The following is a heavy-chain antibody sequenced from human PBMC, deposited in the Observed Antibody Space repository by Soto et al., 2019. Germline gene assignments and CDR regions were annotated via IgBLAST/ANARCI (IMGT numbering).Heavy chain of an antibody. J-gene: IGHJ6*02. Sequence: SETLSLTCTVSGGSVSSGTYYWSWIRQPPGKGLEWIGYIYYSGSTNYNPSLKSRVTISVDTSKNQFSLKLSSVTAADAAVYYCARGIGWYYGMDVWGQGTTVPSP. V-gene: IGHV4-61*01. CDR3: ARGIGWYYGMDV. CDR1: GGSVSSGTYY. CDR2: IYYSGST. D-gene: IGHD6-19*01.